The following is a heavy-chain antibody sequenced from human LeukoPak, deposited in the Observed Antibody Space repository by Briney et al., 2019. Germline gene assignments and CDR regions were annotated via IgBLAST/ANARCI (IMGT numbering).Heavy chain of an antibody. CDR2: IKQDGSEK. CDR1: GFTFSTSA. Sequence: GGSLRLSCAASGFTFSTSAMHWVRQAPGKGLEWVANIKQDGSEKYYVDSVKGRFTISRDNAKNSLYLQMNSLRAEDTAVYYCARGAGMITFGGVSDYWGQGTLVTVSS. J-gene: IGHJ4*02. CDR3: ARGAGMITFGGVSDY. D-gene: IGHD3-16*01. V-gene: IGHV3-7*01.